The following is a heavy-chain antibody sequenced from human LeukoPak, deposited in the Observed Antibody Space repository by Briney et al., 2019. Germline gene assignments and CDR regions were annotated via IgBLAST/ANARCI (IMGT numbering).Heavy chain of an antibody. V-gene: IGHV3-30*02. CDR2: IRYDGSNK. D-gene: IGHD2-15*01. J-gene: IGHJ5*02. CDR3: AKDFGRAATLGSWFDP. Sequence: GGSLALSCPASGFTFSSYGMHWVRQAPGKGLEWVAFIRYDGSNKYYADSVKGRFAISRDNSKNTLYLQMNSLRAEDTAAYYCAKDFGRAATLGSWFDPWGQGTLVTVSS. CDR1: GFTFSSYG.